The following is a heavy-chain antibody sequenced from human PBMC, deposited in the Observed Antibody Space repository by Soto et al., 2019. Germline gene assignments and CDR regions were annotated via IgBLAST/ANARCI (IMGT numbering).Heavy chain of an antibody. CDR3: ARDRAGTRNVPHNTFNL. Sequence: QEQLAESGGGLVKPGGSLRLSCAASGFSFNVYYMTWIRQAPGSGLEWVASISILGDSTYYADSVKGRFTISRDNVKNSLDLQMDTLRAEDTAVYYCARDRAGTRNVPHNTFNLWGQGTTVTVAS. J-gene: IGHJ3*01. D-gene: IGHD3-10*02. V-gene: IGHV3-11*01. CDR2: ISILGDST. CDR1: GFSFNVYY.